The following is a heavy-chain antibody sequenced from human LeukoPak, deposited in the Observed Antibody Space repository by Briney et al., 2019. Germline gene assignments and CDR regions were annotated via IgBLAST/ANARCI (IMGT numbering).Heavy chain of an antibody. CDR1: GYSFSNYD. V-gene: IGHV1-8*01. D-gene: IGHD3-10*01. Sequence: GASVKVSCKTSGYSFSNYDINCVRQATGQGLEWMAWMNPNSGNTGIYAQNFQGRITMTRDTSISTAYMELSSLTSEDTAVYYCARGGTLVRGVTLLSGMDVWGQGTTVTVS. J-gene: IGHJ6*02. CDR3: ARGGTLVRGVTLLSGMDV. CDR2: MNPNSGNT.